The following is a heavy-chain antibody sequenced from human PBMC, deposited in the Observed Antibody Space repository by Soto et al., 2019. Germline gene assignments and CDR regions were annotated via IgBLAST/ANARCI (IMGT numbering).Heavy chain of an antibody. CDR3: ARNDVEMATITL. Sequence: PVVFNKVSCKGAGYSSISYCIGWVRKMPGKGLEWMGIIYPGDSDTRYSPSFQGQVTISADKSISTAYLQWSSLKASDTAMYYCARNDVEMATITLWGKGTLVLVSS. CDR2: IYPGDSDT. J-gene: IGHJ4*02. D-gene: IGHD5-12*01. CDR1: GYSSISYC. V-gene: IGHV5-51*01.